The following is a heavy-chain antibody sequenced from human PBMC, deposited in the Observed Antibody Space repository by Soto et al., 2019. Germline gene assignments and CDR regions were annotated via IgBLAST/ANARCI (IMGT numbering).Heavy chain of an antibody. V-gene: IGHV4-4*02. CDR1: GGSISSSNW. J-gene: IGHJ4*02. CDR3: AGEIGGTGHKELQIVYYFDY. D-gene: IGHD1-26*01. Sequence: SETLSLTCAVSGGSISSSNWWSWVRQPPGKGLEWIGEIYHSGSTNYNPSLKSRVTISVDKSKNQFSLKLSSVTAADTAVYYCAGEIGGTGHKELQIVYYFDYWGQGTLVTVSS. CDR2: IYHSGST.